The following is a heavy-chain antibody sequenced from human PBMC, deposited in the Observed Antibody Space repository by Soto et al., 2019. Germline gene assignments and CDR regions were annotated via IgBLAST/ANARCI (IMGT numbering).Heavy chain of an antibody. J-gene: IGHJ5*02. CDR1: GFTFTSSA. CDR2: IVVGSGNT. Sequence: GASVKVSCKASGFTFTSSAVLWVRQARGQRLEWIGWIVVGSGNTNYAQKFQERVTITRDMSTSTAYMELSSLRSEDTAVYYCAAERNYDSSGYYEGNWFDPWGQGTLVTVSS. CDR3: AAERNYDSSGYYEGNWFDP. V-gene: IGHV1-58*01. D-gene: IGHD3-22*01.